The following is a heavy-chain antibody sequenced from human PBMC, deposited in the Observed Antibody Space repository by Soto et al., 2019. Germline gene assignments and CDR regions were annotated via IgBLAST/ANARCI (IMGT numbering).Heavy chain of an antibody. CDR2: MNPNSGNT. CDR3: ARTGLWFGELVNGMDV. Sequence: ASVKVSCKASGYTFTSYDINWVRQATGQGLEWMGWMNPNSGNTGYAQKFQGRVTMTRNTSISTAYMELSSLRSEDTAVYYCARTGLWFGELVNGMDVWGQGTTVTVSS. J-gene: IGHJ6*02. D-gene: IGHD3-10*01. CDR1: GYTFTSYD. V-gene: IGHV1-8*01.